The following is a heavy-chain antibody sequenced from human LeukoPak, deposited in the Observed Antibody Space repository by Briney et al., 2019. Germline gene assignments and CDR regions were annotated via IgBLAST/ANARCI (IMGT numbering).Heavy chain of an antibody. CDR3: ARDRLGLPVDY. D-gene: IGHD3-16*01. CDR2: IYYSGST. V-gene: IGHV4-59*01. J-gene: IGHJ4*02. CDR1: GGSISTYY. Sequence: SETLSLTCTVSGGSISTYYWTWIRQPPGKGLEWIGYIYYSGSTNYNPSLKSRVTMSVDTSKNQFSLKLNSVTAADTAVYYCARDRLGLPVDYWGRGTLVTVPS.